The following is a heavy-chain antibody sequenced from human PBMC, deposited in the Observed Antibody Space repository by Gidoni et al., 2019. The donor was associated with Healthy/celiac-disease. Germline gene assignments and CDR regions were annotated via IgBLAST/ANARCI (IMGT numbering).Heavy chain of an antibody. CDR2: ISYDGSNK. D-gene: IGHD3-3*01. V-gene: IGHV3-30-3*01. Sequence: QVQLVESGGGVVQPGRSLRLSWAASGFTFSSYAMHWVRKAPGKGLGWVAVISYDGSNKYYADSVKSRFTISRDNSKNTLYLQMNSLRAEDTAVYYCARDRDYDFWSGYRLPDYYYYYMDVWGKGTTVTVSS. CDR3: ARDRDYDFWSGYRLPDYYYYYMDV. J-gene: IGHJ6*03. CDR1: GFTFSSYA.